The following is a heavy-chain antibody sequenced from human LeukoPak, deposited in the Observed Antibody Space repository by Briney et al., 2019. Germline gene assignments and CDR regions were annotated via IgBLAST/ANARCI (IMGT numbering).Heavy chain of an antibody. CDR2: INHSGST. V-gene: IGHV4-34*01. J-gene: IGHJ4*02. D-gene: IGHD5-18*01. CDR3: ARVFRRGYSYGYVNY. Sequence: SETLSLTCAVYGGSFSGYYWSWIRQPPGKGLEWIGEINHSGSTNYNPSLKSRVTISVDTSKNQFSLKLSSVTAADMAVYYCARVFRRGYSYGYVNYWGQGTLVTVSS. CDR1: GGSFSGYY.